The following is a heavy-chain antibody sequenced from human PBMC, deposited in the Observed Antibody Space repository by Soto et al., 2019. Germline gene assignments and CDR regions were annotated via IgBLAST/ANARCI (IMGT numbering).Heavy chain of an antibody. CDR2: IYYSGST. J-gene: IGHJ4*02. Sequence: PSETLSLTCTVSGGSISSSSYYWGWIRQPPGKGLEWIGSIYYSGSTYYNPSLKSRVTISVDTSKNQFSLKLSSVTAADTAVYYCAGQRYNWNDGFGYWGQGTLVTVSS. CDR1: GGSISSSSYY. V-gene: IGHV4-39*01. D-gene: IGHD1-20*01. CDR3: AGQRYNWNDGFGY.